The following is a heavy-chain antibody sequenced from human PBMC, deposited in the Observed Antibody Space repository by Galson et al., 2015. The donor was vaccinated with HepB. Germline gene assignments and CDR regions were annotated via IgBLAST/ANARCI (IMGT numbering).Heavy chain of an antibody. CDR1: GGTFSSYT. CDR3: ARGAPLGYYDSGVDY. CDR2: IIPILGIA. V-gene: IGHV1-69*02. J-gene: IGHJ4*02. Sequence: SVKVSCKASGGTFSSYTISWVRQAPGQGLEWMGRIIPILGIANYAQKFQGRVTITADKSTSTAYMELSGLRSEDTAVYYCARGAPLGYYDSGVDYWGQGTLVTVSS. D-gene: IGHD3-22*01.